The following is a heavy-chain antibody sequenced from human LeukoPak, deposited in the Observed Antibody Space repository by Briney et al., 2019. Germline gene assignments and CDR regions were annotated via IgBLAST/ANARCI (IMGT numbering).Heavy chain of an antibody. CDR1: GFTFNTYE. CDR2: ISSSGSTV. V-gene: IGHV3-48*03. D-gene: IGHD1-7*01. CDR3: ARGGWNYVFNY. J-gene: IGHJ4*02. Sequence: GGSLRLSCAASGFTFNTYEMNWVRQAPGKGLEWVSYISSSGSTVYYADYVKGRFTISRDNAKNSLYLQMNSLRAEDTAVYYCARGGWNYVFNYWGQGTLVTVSS.